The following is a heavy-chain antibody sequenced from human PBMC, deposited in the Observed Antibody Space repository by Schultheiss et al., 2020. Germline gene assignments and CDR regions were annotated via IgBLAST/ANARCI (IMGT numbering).Heavy chain of an antibody. CDR3: ARGYYYGSGAHPFDY. CDR2: ISGSGVST. CDR1: GFTVSSNY. V-gene: IGHV3-53*01. Sequence: GGSLRLSCAASGFTVSSNYMSWVRQAPGKGLEWVSAISGSGVSTYYADSVKGRFTISRDNSKNTLYLQMNSLRAEDTAVYYCARGYYYGSGAHPFDYWGQGTLVTVSS. J-gene: IGHJ4*02. D-gene: IGHD3-10*01.